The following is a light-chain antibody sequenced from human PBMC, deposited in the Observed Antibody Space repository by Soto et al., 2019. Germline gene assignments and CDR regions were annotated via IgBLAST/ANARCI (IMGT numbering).Light chain of an antibody. CDR3: CSYTSSSTHV. V-gene: IGLV2-14*03. Sequence: QPALTQPASVSGSPGQSITISCTGTSSDVGGYNFVSWYQQHPGKVPKLMIFDVNRRPSGVSDRFSGSKSGNTASLTISGLQAEDEGDYYCCSYTSSSTHVFGSGTKLTVL. CDR2: DVN. CDR1: SSDVGGYNF. J-gene: IGLJ1*01.